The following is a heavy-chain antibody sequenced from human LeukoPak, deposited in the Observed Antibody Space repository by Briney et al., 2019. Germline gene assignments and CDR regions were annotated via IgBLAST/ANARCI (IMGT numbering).Heavy chain of an antibody. V-gene: IGHV4-59*01. D-gene: IGHD3-10*01. CDR3: ARVVTMVRGVEAGAFDI. CDR1: GGSISSYY. Sequence: SETLSLTCTVSGGSISSYYWSWIRQPPGKGLEWIGYTYYSGSTNYNPSLKSRVTISVDTSKNQFSLKLSSVTAADTAVYYCARVVTMVRGVEAGAFDIWGQGTTVTVSS. J-gene: IGHJ3*02. CDR2: TYYSGST.